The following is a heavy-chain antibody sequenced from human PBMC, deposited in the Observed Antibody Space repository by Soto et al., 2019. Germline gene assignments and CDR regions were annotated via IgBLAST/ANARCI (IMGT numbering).Heavy chain of an antibody. J-gene: IGHJ6*02. Sequence: GASVKVSCKASGYTFTGYYMHWVRQAPGQGLEWMGWINPNSGGTNYAQKFQGRVTMTRDTSISTAYMELSRLRSDDTAVYYCAKGGYSSSWNSPYYYYGMDVWGQGTTVTVSS. D-gene: IGHD6-13*01. CDR3: AKGGYSSSWNSPYYYYGMDV. CDR1: GYTFTGYY. CDR2: INPNSGGT. V-gene: IGHV1-2*02.